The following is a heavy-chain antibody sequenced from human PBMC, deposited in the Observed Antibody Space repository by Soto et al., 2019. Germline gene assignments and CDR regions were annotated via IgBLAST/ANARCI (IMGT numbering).Heavy chain of an antibody. J-gene: IGHJ4*02. CDR3: AGSSWSLRFYFDY. CDR2: ISGGGGTT. V-gene: IGHV3-23*01. Sequence: GGSLRLSCAVSGFTFSSYAMSWVRQAPGKGLEWVSAISGGGGTTYNADSVKGRFSISRDNSKNTLYLQMNSLRAEDTAVYYCAGSSWSLRFYFDYWGQGTLVTVSS. D-gene: IGHD6-13*01. CDR1: GFTFSSYA.